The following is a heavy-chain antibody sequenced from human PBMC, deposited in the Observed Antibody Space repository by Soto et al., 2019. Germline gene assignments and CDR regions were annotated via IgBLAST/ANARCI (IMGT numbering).Heavy chain of an antibody. D-gene: IGHD3-10*01. CDR2: IWYDGSNK. V-gene: IGHV3-33*01. CDR1: GFTFSSYG. J-gene: IGHJ4*02. CDR3: ARWFTYGNFDYFDY. Sequence: GGSLRLSCAASGFTFSSYGMHWVRQAPGKGLEWVAVIWYDGSNKYYADSVKGRFTISRDNSKNTLYLQMNSLRAEDTVVYYCARWFTYGNFDYFDYWGQGTQVTVSS.